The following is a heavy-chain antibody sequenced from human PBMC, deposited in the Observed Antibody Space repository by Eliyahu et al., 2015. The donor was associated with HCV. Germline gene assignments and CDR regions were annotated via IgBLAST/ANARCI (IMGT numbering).Heavy chain of an antibody. CDR3: NWGLRLGELSSHNWFDP. V-gene: IGHV4-39*01. CDR1: GCSISSXSYY. Sequence: QLQLQESGPGLVKPSETLSLTCTVSGCSISSXSYYGGWIRQPPGKGLEWIGSIYYSGSTYXNPSLKSRVTISVDTSKNQFSLKLSSVTAADTAVYYCNWGLRLGELSSHNWFDPWGQGTLVTVSS. CDR2: IYYSGST. J-gene: IGHJ5*02. D-gene: IGHD3-16*02.